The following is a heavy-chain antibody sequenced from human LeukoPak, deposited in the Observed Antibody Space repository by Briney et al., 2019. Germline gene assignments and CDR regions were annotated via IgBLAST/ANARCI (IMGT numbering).Heavy chain of an antibody. CDR2: IYYSGST. CDR3: ASRPLCTGGSCYLFDY. D-gene: IGHD2-15*01. CDR1: GGSISSSSYY. J-gene: IGHJ4*02. V-gene: IGHV4-39*07. Sequence: SETLSLTCTVSGGSISSSSYYWGWIRQPPGKGLEWIGSIYYSGSTYYNPSLKSRVTISVDTSKNQFSLKLSSLTAADTAVYYCASRPLCTGGSCYLFDYWGQGTLVTVSS.